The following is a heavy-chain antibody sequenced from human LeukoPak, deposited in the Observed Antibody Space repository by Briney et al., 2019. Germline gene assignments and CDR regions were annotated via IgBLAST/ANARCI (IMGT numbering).Heavy chain of an antibody. D-gene: IGHD5-18*01. Sequence: PGGSLRLSCAASGFTFTNYAMNWVRQAPGKGLEWLAAMSGGGGSIFYADSVKGRFTISRDNSKNTLYLQMNSLRAEDAVVYYCARDGDTDMESYFDYWGQGTLVTVSS. CDR1: GFTFTNYA. V-gene: IGHV3-23*01. CDR2: MSGGGGSI. J-gene: IGHJ4*02. CDR3: ARDGDTDMESYFDY.